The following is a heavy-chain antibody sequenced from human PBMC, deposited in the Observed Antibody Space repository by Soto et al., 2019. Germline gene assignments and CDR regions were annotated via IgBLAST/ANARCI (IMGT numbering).Heavy chain of an antibody. CDR1: GFIFDDYA. D-gene: IGHD5-12*01. CDR2: INWNSVTL. J-gene: IGHJ4*02. V-gene: IGHV3-9*01. Sequence: EVQLVESGGGLEQPGRSLRLSCVASGFIFDDYAMHWVRQAPGKGLEWVSGINWNSVTLIYADSVKGSFTLSRDNAKNSLDLQMNGRAAEETAFYYCAKASTIRGGGYFDFWGQGTLVTVSS. CDR3: AKASTIRGGGYFDF.